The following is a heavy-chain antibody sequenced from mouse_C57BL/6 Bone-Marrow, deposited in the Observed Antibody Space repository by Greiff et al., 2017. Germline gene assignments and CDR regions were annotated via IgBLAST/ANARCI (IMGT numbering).Heavy chain of an antibody. CDR3: ARKRLEYYFYY. D-gene: IGHD4-1*01. CDR2: ISSGSSTI. V-gene: IGHV5-17*01. J-gene: IGHJ2*01. CDR1: GFTFSDYG. Sequence: DVQLVEPGGGLVKPGGSLKLSCAASGFTFSDYGMPWVRQAPEKGLEWVAYISSGSSTIYYADTVKGRFTISRDNAKNTLFLQMTSLRSEDTAMYYCARKRLEYYFYYWCQGTTLTVSS.